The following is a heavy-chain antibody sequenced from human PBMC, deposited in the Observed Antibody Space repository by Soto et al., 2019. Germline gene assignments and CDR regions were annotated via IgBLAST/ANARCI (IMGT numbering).Heavy chain of an antibody. D-gene: IGHD1-26*01. CDR3: ARGVGSSPPRY. CDR2: IYDSGSP. CDR1: GGTVSVYY. J-gene: IGHJ4*02. Sequence: SETLSLTCTVAGGTVSVYYGSWIRQPPGQALEWIGYIYDSGSPYYNPSFRSRVIISADTSKNEISLKLTSATAADTAVYYCARGVGSSPPRYWGRGTLVTVSS. V-gene: IGHV4-59*02.